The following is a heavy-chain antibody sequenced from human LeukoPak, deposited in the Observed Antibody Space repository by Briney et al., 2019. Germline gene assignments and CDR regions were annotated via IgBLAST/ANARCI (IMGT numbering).Heavy chain of an antibody. D-gene: IGHD3-3*01. Sequence: ASVKVSCKASGYTFTSYDINWVRQATGQGLEWMGWMSPNSGNTGYAQKFQGRVTMTRNTSISTAYMELSSLRSEDTAVYYCARGLEGYEGFDYWGQGTLVTVSS. CDR3: ARGLEGYEGFDY. V-gene: IGHV1-8*01. CDR1: GYTFTSYD. CDR2: MSPNSGNT. J-gene: IGHJ4*02.